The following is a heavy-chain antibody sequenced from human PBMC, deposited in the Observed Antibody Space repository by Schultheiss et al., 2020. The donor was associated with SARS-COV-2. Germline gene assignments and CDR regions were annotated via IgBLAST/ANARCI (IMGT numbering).Heavy chain of an antibody. Sequence: GESLKISCAASGFTFSSYAMSWVRQAPGKGLEWVSAISGSGGSTYYADSVKGRFTISRDNSKNTLYLQMNSLRAEDTAVYYCARLSGSYYVLAYWGQGTLVTVSS. CDR1: GFTFSSYA. CDR3: ARLSGSYYVLAY. CDR2: ISGSGGST. D-gene: IGHD1-26*01. V-gene: IGHV3-23*01. J-gene: IGHJ4*02.